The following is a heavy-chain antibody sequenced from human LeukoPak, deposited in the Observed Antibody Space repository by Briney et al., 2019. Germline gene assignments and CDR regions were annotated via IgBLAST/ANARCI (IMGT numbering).Heavy chain of an antibody. D-gene: IGHD6-25*01. Sequence: SETLSLTPIVSVGSTTSYYSSCTPQPPGKGLEWMGYIYYSGSAKYNPSLKSRVTISVDTSKNQFSLKLSSVTAADTAVYFCASGGVNIDYWGQGTLVTASS. CDR1: VGSTTSYY. V-gene: IGHV4-59*01. CDR2: IYYSGSA. CDR3: ASGGVNIDY. J-gene: IGHJ4*02.